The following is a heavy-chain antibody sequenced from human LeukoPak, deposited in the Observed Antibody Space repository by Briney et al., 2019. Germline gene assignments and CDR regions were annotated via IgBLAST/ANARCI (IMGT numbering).Heavy chain of an antibody. Sequence: GGSLRLSCAASGFTFSSYWMTWVRQAPGKGLEWVAKIKQDGGEKYYVDSVKGRFTISRDNAKNSLSLQMNSLRAEDTAVYYCARDQGYCTSATCRGDAFDVWGQGSMVSVSS. D-gene: IGHD2-2*01. J-gene: IGHJ3*01. CDR1: GFTFSSYW. CDR3: ARDQGYCTSATCRGDAFDV. CDR2: IKQDGGEK. V-gene: IGHV3-7*01.